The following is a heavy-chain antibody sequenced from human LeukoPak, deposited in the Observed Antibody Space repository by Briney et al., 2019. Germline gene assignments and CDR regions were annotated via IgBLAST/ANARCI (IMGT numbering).Heavy chain of an antibody. D-gene: IGHD3-22*01. V-gene: IGHV3-23*01. J-gene: IGHJ1*01. CDR1: GFTFDTYA. CDR3: ARAPSEIGGYYPEYFRH. Sequence: PGGSLRLSCAASGFTFDTYAMSWVRQAPGKGLQWVSTISGSGGSTYYADSVKGRFTISRDNAKNTVSLQMNSLRPEDTGVYYCARAPSEIGGYYPEYFRHWGQGTLVTVSS. CDR2: ISGSGGST.